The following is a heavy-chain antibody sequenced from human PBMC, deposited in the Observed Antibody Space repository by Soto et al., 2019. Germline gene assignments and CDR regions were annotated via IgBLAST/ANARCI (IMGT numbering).Heavy chain of an antibody. V-gene: IGHV4-4*02. D-gene: IGHD3-10*01. CDR3: ARVSGSYYYGMDV. Sequence: SETLSLTCTVSGDSISSSNWWSWVRQPPGKGLEWIGEIYHSGSTNYNPSLKSPVTISVDKSNNQFSLTLSSVTAADTAVYYCARVSGSYYYGMDVWGQGTTVTVSS. CDR2: IYHSGST. J-gene: IGHJ6*02. CDR1: GDSISSSNW.